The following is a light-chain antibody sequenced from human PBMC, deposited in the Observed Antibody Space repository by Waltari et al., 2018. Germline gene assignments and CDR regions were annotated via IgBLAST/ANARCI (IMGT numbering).Light chain of an antibody. CDR3: LLSYSGGRRV. J-gene: IGLJ3*02. Sequence: QAVVTQEPSLTVSPGGTVTLTCGSSTGFVTIVRYPYWFQQKPGQAPKTLIYDTSNNPSWTPARFSGSLVGGKAALTLSGAQPEDEADYYCLLSYSGGRRVFGGGTKLTVL. V-gene: IGLV7-46*01. CDR2: DTS. CDR1: TGFVTIVRY.